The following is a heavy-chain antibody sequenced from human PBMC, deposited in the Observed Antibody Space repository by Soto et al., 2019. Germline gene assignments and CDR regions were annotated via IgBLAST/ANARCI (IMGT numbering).Heavy chain of an antibody. CDR1: GFTFSSYA. CDR2: IAYDGSNK. D-gene: IGHD3-10*01. CDR3: ARDHGSGSYPTKYYYYYYGMDV. V-gene: IGHV3-30-3*01. J-gene: IGHJ6*04. Sequence: QVQLVESGGGVVQPGRPLRLSCAASGFTFSSYAMHWVRQAPGKGLEWVAVIAYDGSNKYYADPMKGRFTISGDNSMNNVDRQRNSRRADDTAVYYCARDHGSGSYPTKYYYYYYGMDVWGEGTTVTVSS.